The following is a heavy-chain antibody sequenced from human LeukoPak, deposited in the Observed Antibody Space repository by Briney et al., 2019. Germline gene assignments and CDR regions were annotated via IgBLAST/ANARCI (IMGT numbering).Heavy chain of an antibody. D-gene: IGHD6-13*01. Sequence: SETLSLTCTVSGVSISSYYWSWLRQPPGKGLEWIGYIYYSGSTNYNSSFKSRVTISIDTSKNQFSLRLSSVTAADTAVYYCARGLIREAAAENFDYWGQGTLVTVSS. CDR2: IYYSGST. CDR1: GVSISSYY. V-gene: IGHV4-59*01. CDR3: ARGLIREAAAENFDY. J-gene: IGHJ4*02.